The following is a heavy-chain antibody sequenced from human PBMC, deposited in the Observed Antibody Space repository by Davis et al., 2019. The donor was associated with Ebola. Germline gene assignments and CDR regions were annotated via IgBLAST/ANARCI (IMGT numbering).Heavy chain of an antibody. D-gene: IGHD3-22*01. CDR2: ISSSSSSI. V-gene: IGHV3-21*01. CDR3: VRGGLIVVVIEDNWFDP. Sequence: PGGSLRLSCAASGFTFSSYNMNWVRQVPGKGLEWVSSISSSSSSISYADSVKGRFTISRDNAKNSLYLQMNSLRAEDTAVYYCVRGGLIVVVIEDNWFDPWGQGTLVTVSS. J-gene: IGHJ5*02. CDR1: GFTFSSYN.